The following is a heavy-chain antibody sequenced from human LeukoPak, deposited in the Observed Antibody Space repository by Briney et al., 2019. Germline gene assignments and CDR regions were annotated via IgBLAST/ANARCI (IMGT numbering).Heavy chain of an antibody. CDR3: ARVGPATAFDY. J-gene: IGHJ4*02. CDR2: ISGSGGST. Sequence: GGSLRLSCAASGFTFSSYGMSWVRQAPGKGLEWVSGISGSGGSTYYADSVKGRFTISRDNSKNTLYLQMASLRDEDMGVYYCARVGPATAFDYWGQGTQVTVSS. CDR1: GFTFSSYG. V-gene: IGHV3-23*01.